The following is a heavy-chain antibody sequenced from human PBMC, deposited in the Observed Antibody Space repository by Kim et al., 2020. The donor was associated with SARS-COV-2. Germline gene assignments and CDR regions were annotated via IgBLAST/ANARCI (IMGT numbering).Heavy chain of an antibody. D-gene: IGHD3-16*01. Sequence: SETLSLTCTVSGGSISSGDYYWSWIRQPPGKGLEWIGYIYYSGSTYYNPSLKSRVTISVDTSKNQFSLKLSSVTAADTAVYYCAREMITFGFFDYWGQGTLVTVSS. J-gene: IGHJ4*02. CDR1: GGSISSGDYY. CDR2: IYYSGST. V-gene: IGHV4-30-4*01. CDR3: AREMITFGFFDY.